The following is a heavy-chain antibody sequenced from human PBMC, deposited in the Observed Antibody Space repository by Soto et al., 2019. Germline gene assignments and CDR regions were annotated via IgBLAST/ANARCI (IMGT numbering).Heavy chain of an antibody. CDR3: AREARGVADRLGLYYFDY. J-gene: IGHJ4*02. D-gene: IGHD6-6*01. Sequence: QVQLQQWGAGLLKPSETLSLTCAVYGGSFSGYYWSWIRQPPGKGLEWIGEINHSGSTNYNPSLKSRGTISVDTSKNQCYLKLSSVTAADTAVYYCAREARGVADRLGLYYFDYCGQGTLVTVAS. V-gene: IGHV4-34*01. CDR2: INHSGST. CDR1: GGSFSGYY.